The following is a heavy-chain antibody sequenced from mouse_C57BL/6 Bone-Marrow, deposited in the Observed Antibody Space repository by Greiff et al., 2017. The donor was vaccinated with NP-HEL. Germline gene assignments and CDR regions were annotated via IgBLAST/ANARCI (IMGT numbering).Heavy chain of an antibody. CDR3: ARGHYGSPY. Sequence: VQLQQPGAELVRPGTSVKLSCKASGYTFTSYWMHWVKQRPGQGLEWIGVIDPSDSYTNYNQKFKGKATLTVDTSSSTAYMQLSSLTSEDSAVYYCARGHYGSPYWGQGTLVTVSA. V-gene: IGHV1-59*01. D-gene: IGHD1-1*01. CDR2: IDPSDSYT. J-gene: IGHJ3*01. CDR1: GYTFTSYW.